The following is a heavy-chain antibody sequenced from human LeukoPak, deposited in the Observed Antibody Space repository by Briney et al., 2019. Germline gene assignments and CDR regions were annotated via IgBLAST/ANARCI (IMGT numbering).Heavy chain of an antibody. V-gene: IGHV4-30-4*01. CDR2: IYYSGST. CDR1: GGSISSGDYY. J-gene: IGHJ6*02. CDR3: AREQVAASDYYYYGTDV. Sequence: SQTLSLTCTVSGGSISSGDYYWSWIRQPPGKGLEWIGYIYYSGSTYYNPSLKSRVTISVDTSKNQFSLKLSSVTAADTAVYYCAREQVAASDYYYYGTDVWGQGTTVAVSS. D-gene: IGHD2-15*01.